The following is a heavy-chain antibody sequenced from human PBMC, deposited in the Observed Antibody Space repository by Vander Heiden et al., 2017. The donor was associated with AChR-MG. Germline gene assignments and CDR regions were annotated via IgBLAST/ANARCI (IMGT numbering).Heavy chain of an antibody. D-gene: IGHD6-19*01. CDR1: GGSISSSRYY. Sequence: QLQLQESGPGLVKASETLSLTCTVSGGSISSSRYYWGWLRQPPGKGLDWIGSIYYSGSTYYNPSLKSRITISVDTSKNQFSLKLSSVTAADTAVYYCARQDADSSGWYRDGFDVWGQGTKVTVSS. J-gene: IGHJ3*01. CDR2: IYYSGST. CDR3: ARQDADSSGWYRDGFDV. V-gene: IGHV4-39*01.